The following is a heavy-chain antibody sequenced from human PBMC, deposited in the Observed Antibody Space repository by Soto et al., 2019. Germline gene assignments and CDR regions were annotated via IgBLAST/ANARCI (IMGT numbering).Heavy chain of an antibody. Sequence: SETLSLTCTVSGGSISSYYWSWIRQPPGKGLEWIGFIYYSGSTNYNPSLKSRVTISVDTSKNQFSLELSSVTAADTAVYYCARGNRAGPYYYYGMDVWGQGTAVTVSS. CDR2: IYYSGST. D-gene: IGHD1-1*01. CDR3: ARGNRAGPYYYYGMDV. V-gene: IGHV4-59*01. J-gene: IGHJ6*02. CDR1: GGSISSYY.